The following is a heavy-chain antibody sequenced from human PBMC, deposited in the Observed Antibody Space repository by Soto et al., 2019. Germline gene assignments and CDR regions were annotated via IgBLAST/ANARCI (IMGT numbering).Heavy chain of an antibody. CDR1: GFPFSNFE. D-gene: IGHD4-17*01. CDR3: AVRCCDSGTSYFDY. Sequence: GGSLRLSCAASGFPFSNFEMTWVRQAPGMGLEWDSSIRSRLNTVYYSDSVKGRFTISSDDPKNSPSLQMNRLRAEDTAVYYFAVRCCDSGTSYFDYRGKG. V-gene: IGHV3-48*03. J-gene: IGHJ4*02. CDR2: IRSRLNTV.